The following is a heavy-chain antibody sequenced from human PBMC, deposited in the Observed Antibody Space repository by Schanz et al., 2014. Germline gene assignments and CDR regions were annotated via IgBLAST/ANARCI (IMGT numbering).Heavy chain of an antibody. D-gene: IGHD3-16*01. CDR2: ISPNSGDT. CDR1: GRTFIVYH. CDR3: AKVAEEGAHINNWGGGYFDF. Sequence: QVQLVQSGAEVKKPGASVKVSCKASGRTFIVYHVLHWVRQAPGQGLEWMGRISPNSGDTHSAQKFQGRVTMTADTSTSTAYMDLRSLTSEDTAVYYCAKVAEEGAHINNWGGGYFDFWGQGTLVTVSA. J-gene: IGHJ4*02. V-gene: IGHV1-2*06.